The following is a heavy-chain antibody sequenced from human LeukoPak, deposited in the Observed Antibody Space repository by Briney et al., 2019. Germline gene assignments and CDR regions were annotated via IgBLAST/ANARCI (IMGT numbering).Heavy chain of an antibody. CDR3: ARGMGAFDI. D-gene: IGHD3-16*01. CDR1: GGSISSGGCY. Sequence: SETLSLTCTVSGGSISSGGCYWSWIRQPPGKGLEWIGYIYHSGSTYYNPSPKSRVTISVDRSKNQFSLKLSSVTAADTAVYYCARGMGAFDIWGQGTMVTVSS. J-gene: IGHJ3*02. V-gene: IGHV4-30-2*01. CDR2: IYHSGST.